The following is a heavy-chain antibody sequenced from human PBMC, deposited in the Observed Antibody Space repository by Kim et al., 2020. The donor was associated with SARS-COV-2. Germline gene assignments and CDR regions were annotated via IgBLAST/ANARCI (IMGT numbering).Heavy chain of an antibody. CDR1: GFTFSSYA. V-gene: IGHV3-23*01. CDR2: ISGSGGST. J-gene: IGHJ3*02. Sequence: GGSLRLSCAASGFTFSSYAMSWVRQAPGKGLEWVSAISGSGGSTYYADSVKGRFTISRDNSKNTLYLQMNSLRAEDTAVYYCAKDDPSYYDFWSGSAHDAVDIWGQGRMGTVSS. CDR3: AKDDPSYYDFWSGSAHDAVDI. D-gene: IGHD3-3*01.